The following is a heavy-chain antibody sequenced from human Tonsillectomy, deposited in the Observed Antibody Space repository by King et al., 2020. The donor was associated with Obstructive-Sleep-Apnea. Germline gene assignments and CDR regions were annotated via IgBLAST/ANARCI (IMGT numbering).Heavy chain of an antibody. V-gene: IGHV5-51*01. CDR2: IYPGDFDT. CDR1: GYIFPNYW. D-gene: IGHD2-8*02. J-gene: IGHJ5*01. CDR3: ALTSTGWFVS. Sequence: VQLVESGAEVKKPGESLKISCQGSGYIFPNYWIGWVRQMPGKGLEWMGIIYPGDFDTEYSPSFQGQVTIPVDKSNRSAYLQWSSLRASDTAIYYCALTSTGWFVSWGQGTLVTVSS.